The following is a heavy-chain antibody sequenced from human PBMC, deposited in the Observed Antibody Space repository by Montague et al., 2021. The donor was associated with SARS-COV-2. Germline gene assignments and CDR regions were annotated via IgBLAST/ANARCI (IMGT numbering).Heavy chain of an antibody. Sequence: SETLSLTCTVSGGSVSSYYWSWIRQSPGKGLQWLGYIYYSGSTDYNPSLKSRVTMSVDTLKNQLSLRLNSVTTADTAVYFCARAGGFYDYWSGYSSSAGFFDPWGQGTLVTVSS. CDR3: ARAGGFYDYWSGYSSSAGFFDP. D-gene: IGHD3-3*01. V-gene: IGHV4-59*02. CDR2: IYYSGST. J-gene: IGHJ5*02. CDR1: GGSVSSYY.